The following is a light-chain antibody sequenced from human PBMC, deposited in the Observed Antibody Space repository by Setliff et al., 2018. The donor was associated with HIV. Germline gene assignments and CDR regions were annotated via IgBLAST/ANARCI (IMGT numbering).Light chain of an antibody. Sequence: SVLTQPPSASGTPGQRVTISCSGSSSNIGSNTVNWYQQLPGTAPKLLIYTNNPRPSGVPDRFSGSKSGTSASLAISGLQSEDEADYYCAAWDDSLNGRYVFGSGTKVTVL. J-gene: IGLJ1*01. CDR2: TNN. V-gene: IGLV1-44*01. CDR1: SSNIGSNT. CDR3: AAWDDSLNGRYV.